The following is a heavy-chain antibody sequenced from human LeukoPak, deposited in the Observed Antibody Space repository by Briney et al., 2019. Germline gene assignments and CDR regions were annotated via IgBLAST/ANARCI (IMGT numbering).Heavy chain of an antibody. Sequence: GGSLRLSCAASGFTVSSNYMSWVRQAPGKGLEWVSVIYSGGSTYYADSVKGRFTISRDNSKNTLYLQMNSLRAEDTAVYYCATLTSEGSGSYYNGKGDAFDIWGQGTMVTVSS. CDR3: ATLTSEGSGSYYNGKGDAFDI. V-gene: IGHV3-53*01. D-gene: IGHD3-10*01. CDR1: GFTVSSNY. J-gene: IGHJ3*02. CDR2: IYSGGST.